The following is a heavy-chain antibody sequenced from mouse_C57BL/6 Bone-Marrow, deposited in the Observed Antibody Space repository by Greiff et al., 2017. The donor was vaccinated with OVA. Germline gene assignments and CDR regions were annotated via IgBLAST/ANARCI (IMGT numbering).Heavy chain of an antibody. D-gene: IGHD3-1*01. J-gene: IGHJ4*01. V-gene: IGHV14-2*01. CDR2: IDPEDGGT. Sequence: VQLQQSGAELVKPGASVKLSCTASGFNIKDYYMHWVKQRTEQGLEWIGRIDPEDGGTKYAPKFQGKATITVDTSSNTAYLQLISLTSEDTAVYYCARSLVSSGYDYAMDYWGQGTSVTVSS. CDR3: ARSLVSSGYDYAMDY. CDR1: GFNIKDYY.